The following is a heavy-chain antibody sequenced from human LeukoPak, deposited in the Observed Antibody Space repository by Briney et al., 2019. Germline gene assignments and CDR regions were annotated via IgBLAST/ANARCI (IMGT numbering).Heavy chain of an antibody. V-gene: IGHV4-34*01. CDR1: GGSFCGYY. Sequence: PSETLSFTCAVYGGSFCGYYWSWIRQPPGQGLEGIGEINHSSRTNYNPSLKSRVTISVDTSKDQFSLKLSYVTAADTAVYYCARTHIVVVPAARLYYYYGMDVWGQGTTVTVSS. J-gene: IGHJ6*02. CDR3: ARTHIVVVPAARLYYYYGMDV. D-gene: IGHD2-2*01. CDR2: INHSSRT.